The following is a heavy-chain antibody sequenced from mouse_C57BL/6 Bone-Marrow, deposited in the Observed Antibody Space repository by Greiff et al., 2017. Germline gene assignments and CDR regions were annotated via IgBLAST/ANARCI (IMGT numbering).Heavy chain of an antibody. CDR3: ARDAAEAMEY. J-gene: IGHJ4*01. Sequence: EVKVVESGGGLVQSGRSLKLSCATSGFTFSDFYMEWVRQAPGKGLEWIAASRNRANDYTKEYNAYVKGRFIVARDTTKSILYLQMNALRAEDTAIYYSARDAAEAMEYWGQGTSVTVSS. V-gene: IGHV7-1*01. CDR2: SRNRANDYTK. CDR1: GFTFSDFY.